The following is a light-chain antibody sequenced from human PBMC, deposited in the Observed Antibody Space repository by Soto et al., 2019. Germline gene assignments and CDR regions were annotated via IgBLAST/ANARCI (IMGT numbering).Light chain of an antibody. J-gene: IGKJ1*01. V-gene: IGKV3-15*01. CDR3: QQYNNWPPWT. Sequence: EIVMTQSPATLSVSPGERATLSCRASQSVSSNLAWYQQKPGQAPRLLIYGASTRAPGIPARFSGSVSGTELTLTISSLQSEDFAVYYCQQYNNWPPWTFGQGTKVEIK. CDR2: GAS. CDR1: QSVSSN.